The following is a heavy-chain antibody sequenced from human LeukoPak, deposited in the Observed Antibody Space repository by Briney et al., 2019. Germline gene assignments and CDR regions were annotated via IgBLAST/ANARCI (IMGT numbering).Heavy chain of an antibody. D-gene: IGHD6-19*01. J-gene: IGHJ3*02. V-gene: IGHV1-8*03. CDR3: AGTVSTRVAGAFDI. Sequence: ASVKVSCKASGYTYTSYDINWVRQATGQGLEWMGWMNPNSGNTGYAQKFQGRVTITRNTSISTAYMELSSLRSEDTAVYYCAGTVSTRVAGAFDIWGQGTMVTASS. CDR2: MNPNSGNT. CDR1: GYTYTSYD.